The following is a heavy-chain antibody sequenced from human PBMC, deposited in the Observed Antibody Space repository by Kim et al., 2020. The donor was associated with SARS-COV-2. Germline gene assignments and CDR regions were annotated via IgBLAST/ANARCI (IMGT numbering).Heavy chain of an antibody. CDR3: AKRGWDCTGGSCYLTFDY. Sequence: KGRFTSSRDNSKNTLYRQMNSLRAEDTAVYYCAKRGWDCTGGSCYLTFDYWGQGTLVPVSS. D-gene: IGHD2-15*01. J-gene: IGHJ4*02. V-gene: IGHV3-23*01.